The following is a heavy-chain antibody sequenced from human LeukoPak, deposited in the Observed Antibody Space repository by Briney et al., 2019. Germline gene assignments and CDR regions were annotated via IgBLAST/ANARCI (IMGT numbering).Heavy chain of an antibody. J-gene: IGHJ6*03. CDR3: ARDKIGYCSSTSCPGTNYYYYMDV. Sequence: GGSLRLSCRASRFSFSDYDMHWVRPAPGKGLEWVAVISSDGSRKHYGDSVKGRFTISRDNAKNSLYLQMNSLRAEDTAVYYCARDKIGYCSSTSCPGTNYYYYMDVWGKGTTVTVSS. CDR1: RFSFSDYD. D-gene: IGHD2-2*01. CDR2: ISSDGSRK. V-gene: IGHV3-30*03.